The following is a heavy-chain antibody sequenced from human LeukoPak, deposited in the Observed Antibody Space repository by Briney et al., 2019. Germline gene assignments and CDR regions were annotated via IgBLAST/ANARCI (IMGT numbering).Heavy chain of an antibody. CDR1: GFTFSSYG. CDR3: AKDQGTYYDILTGYSGFDP. Sequence: PGGSLRLSCAASGFTFSSYGMSWVRQAPGKGLDWVSAISGSGGSTYYADSVKGRFTISRDNSKNTLYLQMNSLRAEDTAVYYCAKDQGTYYDILTGYSGFDPWGQGTLVTVSS. D-gene: IGHD3-9*01. V-gene: IGHV3-23*01. J-gene: IGHJ5*02. CDR2: ISGSGGST.